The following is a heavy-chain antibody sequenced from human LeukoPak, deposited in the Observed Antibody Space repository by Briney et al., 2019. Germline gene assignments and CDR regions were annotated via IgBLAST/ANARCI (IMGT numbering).Heavy chain of an antibody. CDR2: ISSSSSYI. CDR1: GFTFNHYS. J-gene: IGHJ4*02. CDR3: ARVPFYSSSCDY. D-gene: IGHD6-13*01. V-gene: IGHV3-21*01. Sequence: GGSLRLSCAASGFTFNHYSMDWVRQAPGKGLEWASSISSSSSYIYYADSVKGRFTISRDNAKNSLYLQMNSLRAEDTAVYCCARVPFYSSSCDYWGQGTLVTVSS.